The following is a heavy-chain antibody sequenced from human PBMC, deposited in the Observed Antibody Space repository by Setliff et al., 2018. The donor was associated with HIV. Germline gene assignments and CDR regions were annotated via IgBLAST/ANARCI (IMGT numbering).Heavy chain of an antibody. CDR3: AKVGLYDSFGYANGLPDVFDT. D-gene: IGHD3-22*01. V-gene: IGHV3-33*06. CDR1: GFSFSQYG. J-gene: IGHJ3*02. CDR2: MWYDGSKK. Sequence: GESLTISCAASGFSFSQYGMHWVRQAPGKGLQWVAVMWYDGSKKYYADSVKGRFTISRDNSKNTLYLQMNSLSAEDTATYYCAKVGLYDSFGYANGLPDVFDTWGQGTMVTVSS.